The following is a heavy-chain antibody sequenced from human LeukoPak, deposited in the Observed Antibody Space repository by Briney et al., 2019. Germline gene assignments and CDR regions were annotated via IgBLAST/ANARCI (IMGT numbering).Heavy chain of an antibody. J-gene: IGHJ4*02. Sequence: GASVKVSCKASGYTFTSYAMHWVRQAPGQRLEWMGWINAGNGNTKYSQKFQGRVTITRDTSASTAYMELSSLRSEDTAVYYCARGPHPYDFWSGYLDYWGQGTLVTVSS. V-gene: IGHV1-3*01. D-gene: IGHD3-3*01. CDR3: ARGPHPYDFWSGYLDY. CDR1: GYTFTSYA. CDR2: INAGNGNT.